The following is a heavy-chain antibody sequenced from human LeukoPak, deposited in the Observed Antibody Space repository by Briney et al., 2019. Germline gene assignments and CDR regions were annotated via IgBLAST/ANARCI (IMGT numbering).Heavy chain of an antibody. CDR3: ARVDGGGYYDY. J-gene: IGHJ4*02. V-gene: IGHV3-21*04. CDR1: GFTFSSYA. D-gene: IGHD4-23*01. CDR2: ISSSSSYI. Sequence: GGSLRLSCAASGFTFSSYAMSWVRQAPGKGLEWVSSISSSSSYIYYADSVKGRFTISRDNAKNSLYLQMNSLRAEDTAVYYCARVDGGGYYDYWGQGTLVTVSS.